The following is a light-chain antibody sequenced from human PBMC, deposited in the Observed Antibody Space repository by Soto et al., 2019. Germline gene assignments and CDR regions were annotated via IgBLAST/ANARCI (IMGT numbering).Light chain of an antibody. Sequence: DIQMTQSPSTLSASVGDRVTITCRASQSISSWLAWYQQKPGKAPKLLIYKASSLERGAPSRFSGSGSWTEFPLTISCLQPDDFATYYCQQYNSYSGYTFGQGTKLEIK. V-gene: IGKV1-5*03. J-gene: IGKJ2*01. CDR3: QQYNSYSGYT. CDR2: KAS. CDR1: QSISSW.